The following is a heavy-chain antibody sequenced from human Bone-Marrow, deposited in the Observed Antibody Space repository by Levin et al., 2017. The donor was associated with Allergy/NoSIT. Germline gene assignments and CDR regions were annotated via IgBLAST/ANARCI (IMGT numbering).Heavy chain of an antibody. CDR1: GGSFSGYY. D-gene: IGHD2-15*01. V-gene: IGHV4-34*01. CDR2: INHSGST. J-gene: IGHJ5*02. Sequence: SETLSLTCAVYGGSFSGYYWSWIRQPPGKGLEWIGEINHSGSTNYNPSLKSRVTISVDTSKNQFSLKLSSVTAADTAVYYCARGVGYCSGGSCYPTMYNWFDPWGQGTLVTVSS. CDR3: ARGVGYCSGGSCYPTMYNWFDP.